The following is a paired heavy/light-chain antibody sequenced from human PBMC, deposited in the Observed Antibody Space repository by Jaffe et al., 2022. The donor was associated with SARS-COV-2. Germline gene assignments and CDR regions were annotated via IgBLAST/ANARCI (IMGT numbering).Heavy chain of an antibody. Sequence: EVQLVESGGGLVQPGGSLRLSCAASGFTFSSYWMHWVRQAPGKGLVWVSRINSDGSSTSYADSVKGRFTISRDNAKNTLYLQMNSLRAEDTAVYYCARDSYGGNSPLDYWGQGTLVTVSS. CDR1: GFTFSSYW. V-gene: IGHV3-74*01. J-gene: IGHJ4*02. CDR2: INSDGSST. D-gene: IGHD4-17*01. CDR3: ARDSYGGNSPLDY.
Light chain of an antibody. CDR1: QGISSA. Sequence: AIQLTQSPSSLSASVGDRVTITCRASQGISSALAWYQQKPGKAPKLLIYDASSLESGVPSRFSGSGSGTDFTLTISSLQPEDFATYYCQQFNNYPDTFGQGTKLEIK. CDR2: DAS. V-gene: IGKV1D-13*01. J-gene: IGKJ2*01. CDR3: QQFNNYPDT.